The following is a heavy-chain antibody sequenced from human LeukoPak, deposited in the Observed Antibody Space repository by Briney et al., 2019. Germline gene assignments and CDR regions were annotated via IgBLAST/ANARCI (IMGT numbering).Heavy chain of an antibody. J-gene: IGHJ4*02. Sequence: PGGSLRLSCEASGFTFSNYAMTWVRQAPGKGLEWVSGNSGSGVTTYYADSVKGRFTISRDTSKNTLYLQMDSLRADDTAVYYCAKSAVYNLGNAYYFAYWGQGTQVTVSS. V-gene: IGHV3-23*01. D-gene: IGHD5/OR15-5a*01. CDR3: AKSAVYNLGNAYYFAY. CDR2: NSGSGVTT. CDR1: GFTFSNYA.